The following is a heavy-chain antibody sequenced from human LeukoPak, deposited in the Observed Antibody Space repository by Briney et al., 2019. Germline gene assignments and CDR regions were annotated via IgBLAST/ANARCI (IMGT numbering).Heavy chain of an antibody. CDR2: ISWDGGST. D-gene: IGHD1-26*01. Sequence: GGSLRLSCAASGFTFDDYTMHWVRQAPGKGLEWVSLISWDGGSTYYADSVKGRFTISRDNSKNSLYLQMNSLRTEDTALYYCAKDKTGYSGSYYFDYWGQGTLVTVSS. CDR3: AKDKTGYSGSYYFDY. CDR1: GFTFDDYT. V-gene: IGHV3-43*01. J-gene: IGHJ4*02.